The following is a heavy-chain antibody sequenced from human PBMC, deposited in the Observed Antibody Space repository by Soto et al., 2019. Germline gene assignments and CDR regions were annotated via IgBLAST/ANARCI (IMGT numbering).Heavy chain of an antibody. V-gene: IGHV3-30*18. CDR3: AKERGKGYGDYVDY. Sequence: QVQLVESGGGVVQPGRSLRLSCAASGLTFSSYGMHWVRQAPGKGLEWVAVISYDGSNKYYADSVKGRFTISRDNSKNTLYLQMNSLRAEDTAVYYCAKERGKGYGDYVDYWGQGTLVTVSS. J-gene: IGHJ4*02. CDR1: GLTFSSYG. D-gene: IGHD4-17*01. CDR2: ISYDGSNK.